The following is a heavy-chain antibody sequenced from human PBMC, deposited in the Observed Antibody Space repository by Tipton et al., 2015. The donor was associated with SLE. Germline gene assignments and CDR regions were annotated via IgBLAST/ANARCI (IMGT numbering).Heavy chain of an antibody. Sequence: TLSLTCAVYGGSFSGYYWSWIRQPPGKGLEWIGEINHSGSTNYNPPLKSRVTISVDTSKNQFSLKLSSVAAADTAVYYCASYGEVWYFDLWGRGTLVTVSS. D-gene: IGHD4/OR15-4a*01. J-gene: IGHJ2*01. CDR3: ASYGEVWYFDL. CDR1: GGSFSGYY. CDR2: INHSGST. V-gene: IGHV4-34*01.